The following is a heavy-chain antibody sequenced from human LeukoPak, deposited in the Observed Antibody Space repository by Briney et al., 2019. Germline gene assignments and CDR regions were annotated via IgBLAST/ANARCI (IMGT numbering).Heavy chain of an antibody. CDR1: GFTFSDYY. D-gene: IGHD3-10*01. V-gene: IGHV3-11*06. CDR3: ARARQGIGYAFDI. J-gene: IGHJ3*02. CDR2: ISSSSSYI. Sequence: GGSLRLSCAASGFTFSDYYMSWIRQAPGKGLEWVSYISSSSSYIYYADSVKGRFTISRDNAKNSLYLQMNSLRAEDTAVYYCARARQGIGYAFDIWGQGTMVTVSS.